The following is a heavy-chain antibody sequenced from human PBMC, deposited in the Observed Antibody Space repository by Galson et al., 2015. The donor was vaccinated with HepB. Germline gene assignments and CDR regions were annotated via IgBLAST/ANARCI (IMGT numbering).Heavy chain of an antibody. J-gene: IGHJ4*02. Sequence: SLRLSCAASGFTFSNYGMHWVRQAPGKGLEWVAVIWYDGTKKYYADSVKGRFTISRDNSENTLDLQMNSLRAEDSALYHCATLATSGLDYWGQGTPVTVSS. CDR1: GFTFSNYG. CDR3: ATLATSGLDY. D-gene: IGHD6-13*01. V-gene: IGHV3-33*01. CDR2: IWYDGTKK.